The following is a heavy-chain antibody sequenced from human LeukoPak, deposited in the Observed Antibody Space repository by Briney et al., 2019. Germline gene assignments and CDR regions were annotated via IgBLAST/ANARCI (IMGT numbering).Heavy chain of an antibody. CDR2: INHSGST. V-gene: IGHV4-34*01. J-gene: IGHJ6*02. CDR3: VLKALGGDSKAYGMDV. D-gene: IGHD3-22*01. Sequence: SETLSLTCAVYGGSFSGYYWSWIRQPPGKGLEWIGEINHSGSTNYNPSLKSRVTISVDTSKNQFSLKLSSVTAADTAVYYCVLKALGGDSKAYGMDVWGQGTTVTVSS. CDR1: GGSFSGYY.